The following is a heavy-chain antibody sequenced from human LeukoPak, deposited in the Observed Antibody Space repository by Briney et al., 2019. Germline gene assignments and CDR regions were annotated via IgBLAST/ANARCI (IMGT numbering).Heavy chain of an antibody. V-gene: IGHV3-23*01. CDR3: AKAPMVRGVIIAGY. D-gene: IGHD3-10*01. CDR2: ISGGDIST. Sequence: PGGSLRLSCAASGFTFSSYAMTWVRQAPGKGLEWVSTISGGDISTYYADSVKGRFTVSRDNSKKTLYLQMNSLRAEDTAVYHCAKAPMVRGVIIAGYWGQGTLVTVSS. CDR1: GFTFSSYA. J-gene: IGHJ4*02.